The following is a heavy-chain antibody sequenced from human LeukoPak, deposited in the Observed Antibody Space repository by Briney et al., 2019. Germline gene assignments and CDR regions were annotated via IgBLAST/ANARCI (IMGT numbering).Heavy chain of an antibody. CDR2: ISYDGSKK. Sequence: PGRSLRLSCAASGFTFSSYAMHWVRQAPGKGLEWVAVISYDGSKKYYADSVKGRFTIYRDNSKNTLYLSINRQRAEDRDVYYCAIRANYDSSGYQPDYWGQGPLVPVSS. D-gene: IGHD3-22*01. CDR3: AIRANYDSSGYQPDY. CDR1: GFTFSSYA. J-gene: IGHJ4*02. V-gene: IGHV3-30*01.